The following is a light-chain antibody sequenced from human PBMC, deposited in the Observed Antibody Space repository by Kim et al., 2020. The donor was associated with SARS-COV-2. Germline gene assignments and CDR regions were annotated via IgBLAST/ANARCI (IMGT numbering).Light chain of an antibody. J-gene: IGLJ1*01. CDR1: KLGDKY. V-gene: IGLV3-1*01. Sequence: SVSPGQTASITCSGDKLGDKYASWYQQKPGQSPVLVIYQDNKRPSGIPERFSGSNSGNTATLTISGTQAMDEADYYCQAWDSSTEVFGTGTKVTVL. CDR3: QAWDSSTEV. CDR2: QDN.